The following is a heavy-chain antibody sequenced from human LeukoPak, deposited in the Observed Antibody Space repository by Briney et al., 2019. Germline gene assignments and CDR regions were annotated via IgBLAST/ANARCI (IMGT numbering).Heavy chain of an antibody. CDR2: ISTSSSYI. CDR3: ARGRYSSGWNAFDI. CDR1: GFTFSSYS. Sequence: GGSLRLSCAGSGFTFSSYSMNWVRQAPGKGLEWVSSISTSSSYIYYADSVKGRFTISRDNAKNTLYLQMNSLRAEDTAVYYCARGRYSSGWNAFDIWGQGTMVTVSS. V-gene: IGHV3-21*01. J-gene: IGHJ3*02. D-gene: IGHD6-19*01.